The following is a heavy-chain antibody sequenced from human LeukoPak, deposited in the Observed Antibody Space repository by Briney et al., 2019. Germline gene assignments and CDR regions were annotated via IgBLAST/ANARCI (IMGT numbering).Heavy chain of an antibody. CDR1: GFTFSSYA. V-gene: IGHV3-23*01. Sequence: GGSLRLSCAASGFTFSSYAMSWVRQAPGKGLEWVSTISGSGGSTYYADSVKGRFTISRDNAKNTLYLQMNSLRAEDTAVYYCATYRQVLLPFESWGQGTLVTVSS. J-gene: IGHJ4*02. CDR3: ATYRQVLLPFES. D-gene: IGHD2-8*02. CDR2: ISGSGGST.